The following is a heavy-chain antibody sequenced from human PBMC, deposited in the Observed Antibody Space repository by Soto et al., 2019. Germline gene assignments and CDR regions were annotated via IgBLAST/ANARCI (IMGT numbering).Heavy chain of an antibody. CDR1: GFTFTSSA. D-gene: IGHD6-19*01. CDR2: IVVGSGNT. CDR3: ASYLYSSGWYSPDYYYGMDV. V-gene: IGHV1-58*01. J-gene: IGHJ6*02. Sequence: SVKVSCKASGFTFTSSAVQWVRQARGQRLEWIGWIVVGSGNTNYAQKFQERVTITRDMSTSTAYMELSSLRSEDTAVYYCASYLYSSGWYSPDYYYGMDVWGQGTTVTVSS.